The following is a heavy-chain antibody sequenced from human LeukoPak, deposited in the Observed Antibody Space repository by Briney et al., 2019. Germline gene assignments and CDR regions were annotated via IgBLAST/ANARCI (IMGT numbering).Heavy chain of an antibody. D-gene: IGHD3-16*02. CDR3: ARLSYDYVWGSYRYNNFDY. Sequence: SETLSLTCTVSDGSISGYYWSWIRQPPGKGLEWIGEINHSGSTNYNPSLKSRVTISVDTSKNQFSLKLSSVTAADTAVYYCARLSYDYVWGSYRYNNFDYWGQGTLVTVSS. CDR1: DGSISGYY. J-gene: IGHJ4*02. V-gene: IGHV4-34*01. CDR2: INHSGST.